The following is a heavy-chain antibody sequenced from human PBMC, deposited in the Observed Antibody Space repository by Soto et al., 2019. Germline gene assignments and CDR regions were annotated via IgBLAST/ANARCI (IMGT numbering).Heavy chain of an antibody. V-gene: IGHV3-48*02. CDR2: ISSSSSTI. J-gene: IGHJ5*02. D-gene: IGHD2-15*01. CDR1: GFTFSSYS. Sequence: EVQLVESGGGLVQPGGSLRLSCAASGFTFSSYSMNWVRQAPGKGLEWVSYISSSSSTIYYADSVKGRFTISRDNAKNSLYLQMNSLRDEDTAVYYCARERGYCSGGSCYLPSANWFDPWGQGTLVTVSS. CDR3: ARERGYCSGGSCYLPSANWFDP.